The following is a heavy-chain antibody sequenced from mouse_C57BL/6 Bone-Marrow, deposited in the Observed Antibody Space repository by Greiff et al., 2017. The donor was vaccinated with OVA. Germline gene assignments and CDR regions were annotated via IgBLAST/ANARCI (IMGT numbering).Heavy chain of an antibody. D-gene: IGHD2-5*01. CDR3: ARGRAYSNWYFDV. CDR1: GFTFSDYY. Sequence: EVHLVESEGGLVQPGSSMKLSCTASGFTFSDYYMAWVRQVPEKGLEWVANINYDGSSTYYLDSLKSRFIISRDNAKNILYLQMSSLKSEDTATYYCARGRAYSNWYFDVWGTGTTVTVSS. J-gene: IGHJ1*03. V-gene: IGHV5-16*01. CDR2: INYDGSST.